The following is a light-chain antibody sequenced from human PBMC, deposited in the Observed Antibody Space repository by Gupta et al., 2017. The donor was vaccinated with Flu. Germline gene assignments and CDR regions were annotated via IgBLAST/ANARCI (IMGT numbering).Light chain of an antibody. CDR1: QGISSD. CDR3: QQYSSYPRT. J-gene: IGKJ1*01. Sequence: GDRGTITCRASQGISSDLAWYQQKPGKAPRLLIYAASTLHSGVPSRFSGSGSGTDFTLSISCLQSEDFATYYCQQYSSYPRTFGQGTKVETK. V-gene: IGKV1-8*01. CDR2: AAS.